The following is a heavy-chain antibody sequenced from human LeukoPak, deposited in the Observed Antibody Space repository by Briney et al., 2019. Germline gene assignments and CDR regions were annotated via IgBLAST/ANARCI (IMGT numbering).Heavy chain of an antibody. J-gene: IGHJ5*02. D-gene: IGHD3-22*01. Sequence: GGSLRLSCAASGFTFKNYAMNWVRRSPGQGLEWVSTISGDAVTSWYADSVKGRFTVSGDNSKNIVFLQMNNLRAEDTAVYYCAKQDSGGSYNWFDPWGQGTLVTVSS. CDR1: GFTFKNYA. CDR3: AKQDSGGSYNWFDP. V-gene: IGHV3-23*01. CDR2: ISGDAVTS.